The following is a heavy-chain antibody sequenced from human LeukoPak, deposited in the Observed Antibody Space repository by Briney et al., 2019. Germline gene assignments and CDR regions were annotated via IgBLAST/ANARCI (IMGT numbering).Heavy chain of an antibody. V-gene: IGHV3-7*01. D-gene: IGHD6-19*01. CDR3: ARVFWTVAGSYYYYYGMDV. CDR2: IKQDGSEK. Sequence: PGGSLRLSCAASGFTFSSYWMSWVRQAPGKGLEWVANIKQDGSEKYYVDSVKGRFTISRDNAKNSLYLQMNSLRAEDTAVYYCARVFWTVAGSYYYYYGMDVWGQGTTVTVSS. J-gene: IGHJ6*02. CDR1: GFTFSSYW.